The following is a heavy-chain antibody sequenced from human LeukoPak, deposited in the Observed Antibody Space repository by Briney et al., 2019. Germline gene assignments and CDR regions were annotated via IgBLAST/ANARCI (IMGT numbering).Heavy chain of an antibody. CDR2: IRYDGSNK. J-gene: IGHJ4*02. V-gene: IGHV3-30*02. Sequence: PGGSLRLSCAASGFTFSSYGMHWVRQAPGKGLEWVAFIRYDGSNKYYADSVKGRFTISRVNTKNTLYLQMNSLRAEDTAVYYCAKGSWIGELSVPTSYWGQGTLVTVSS. CDR1: GFTFSSYG. D-gene: IGHD3-10*01. CDR3: AKGSWIGELSVPTSY.